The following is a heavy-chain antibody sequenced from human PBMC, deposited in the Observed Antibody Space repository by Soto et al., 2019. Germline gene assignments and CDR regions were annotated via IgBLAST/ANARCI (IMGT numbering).Heavy chain of an antibody. J-gene: IGHJ4*02. Sequence: SGPTLVNPTETLTLTCTVSGFSLTNVRMSVSWIRQPPGRALEWLAHIFSNDEESYNTSLESRLTISKDASKSQVVLTMTNMDPVDTATYYCARTSITSFLFDSWGQGALVTVSS. V-gene: IGHV2-26*01. D-gene: IGHD3-10*01. CDR3: ARTSITSFLFDS. CDR2: IFSNDEE. CDR1: GFSLTNVRMS.